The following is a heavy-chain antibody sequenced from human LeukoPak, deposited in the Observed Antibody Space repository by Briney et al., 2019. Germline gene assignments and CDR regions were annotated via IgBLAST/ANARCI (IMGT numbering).Heavy chain of an antibody. Sequence: ASVKVSCKASGGTFSSYAISWVRQAPGQRLEWMGWINAGNGNTKYSQKFQGRVTITRDTSASTAYMELSSLRSEDTAVYYCARGVSSSHDYWGQGTLVTVSS. CDR1: GGTFSSYA. CDR3: ARGVSSSHDY. J-gene: IGHJ4*02. CDR2: INAGNGNT. V-gene: IGHV1-3*01. D-gene: IGHD6-13*01.